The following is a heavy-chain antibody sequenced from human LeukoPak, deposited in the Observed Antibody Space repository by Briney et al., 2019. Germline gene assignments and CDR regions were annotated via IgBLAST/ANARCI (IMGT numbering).Heavy chain of an antibody. V-gene: IGHV5-51*01. CDR3: ARRARITIFGVSNDAFDI. CDR1: GYSFTSYW. Sequence: GESLKISCKGSGYSFTSYWIGWVRQMPGKGLEWMGIIYAGDSDTRYSPSFQGQVTISADKSISTAYLQWSSLKASDTAMYYCARRARITIFGVSNDAFDIWGQGTMVTVSS. J-gene: IGHJ3*02. CDR2: IYAGDSDT. D-gene: IGHD3-3*01.